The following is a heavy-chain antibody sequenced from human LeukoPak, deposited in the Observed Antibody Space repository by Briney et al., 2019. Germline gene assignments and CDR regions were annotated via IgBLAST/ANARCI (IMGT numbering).Heavy chain of an antibody. CDR3: ARDSCRGDCYPFDY. J-gene: IGHJ4*02. D-gene: IGHD2-21*02. CDR2: IWYDGNNK. Sequence: PGRSLRLSCAASGFTFSSYGMHWVRQAPGKGLEWVAGIWYDGNNKYYADSVKGRFAISRDNSKNTLYVQMNSLRAEDTAVYYCARDSCRGDCYPFDYWGQGTPVTVSS. CDR1: GFTFSSYG. V-gene: IGHV3-33*01.